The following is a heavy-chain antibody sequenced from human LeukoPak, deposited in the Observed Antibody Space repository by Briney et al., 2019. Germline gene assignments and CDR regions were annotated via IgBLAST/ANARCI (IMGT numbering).Heavy chain of an antibody. D-gene: IGHD3-9*01. Sequence: SVKVSCKAPGGTFSSDAISWVRQAPGQGLEWMGRIIPILGIANYGQKFQGRVTITADNSTSTAYMELSSLRSEDTAVYYCACDILTGYYLVDYWGQGTLVTVSS. J-gene: IGHJ4*02. V-gene: IGHV1-69*04. CDR1: GGTFSSDA. CDR2: IIPILGIA. CDR3: ACDILTGYYLVDY.